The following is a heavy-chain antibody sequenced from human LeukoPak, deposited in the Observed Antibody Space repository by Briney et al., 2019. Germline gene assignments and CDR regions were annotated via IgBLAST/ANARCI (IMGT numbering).Heavy chain of an antibody. D-gene: IGHD3-22*01. J-gene: IGHJ4*02. CDR1: GFTFSHYA. CDR2: ITSSGNTI. CDR3: ARANYYDISGYDY. V-gene: IGHV3-48*03. Sequence: PGGSLRLSCAASGFTFSHYAMNWVRQAPGKGLEWVSYITSSGNTIYYADSVKGRFTISRDNAKNSLYLQMNSLRAEDTAVYYCARANYYDISGYDYWGQGTLVTVSS.